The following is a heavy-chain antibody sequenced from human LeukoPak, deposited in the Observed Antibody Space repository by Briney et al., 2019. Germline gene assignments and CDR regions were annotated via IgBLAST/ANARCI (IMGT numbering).Heavy chain of an antibody. J-gene: IGHJ5*02. V-gene: IGHV4-39*07. D-gene: IGHD3-9*01. CDR1: GGSISSSSYY. CDR2: IYYSGST. CDR3: ARVYILTGYCPYNWFDP. Sequence: SETLSLTCTVSGGSISSSSYYWGWIRQPPGKGLEWIGSIYYSGSTYYNPSLKSRVTISVDTSKNQFSLKLSSVTAADTAVYYCARVYILTGYCPYNWFDPWGQGTLVTVSS.